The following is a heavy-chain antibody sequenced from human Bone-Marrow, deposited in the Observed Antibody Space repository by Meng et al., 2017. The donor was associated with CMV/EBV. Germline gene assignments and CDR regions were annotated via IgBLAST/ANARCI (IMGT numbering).Heavy chain of an antibody. CDR1: GYTFTGYY. J-gene: IGHJ5*02. Sequence: ASVKVSCKASGYTFTGYYMHWVRQAPGQGLEWMGWINPNSGGTNYAQKFQGRVTMTRDTSISTAYMELSRLRSDDTAVYYCARDLYDILTGYYTTRGSFDPWGQGTLVTVSS. V-gene: IGHV1-2*02. CDR2: INPNSGGT. CDR3: ARDLYDILTGYYTTRGSFDP. D-gene: IGHD3-9*01.